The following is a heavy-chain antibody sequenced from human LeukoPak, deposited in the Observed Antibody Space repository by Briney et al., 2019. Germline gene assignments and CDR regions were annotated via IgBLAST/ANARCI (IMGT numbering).Heavy chain of an antibody. Sequence: SETLSLTCTVSGYSITSGYYWSWIRQPPGKGLEWIGEINHSGSTNYNPSLKSRVTISVDTSKNQFSLKLSSATAADTAVYYCARPARRPSGYYYLRYPGYFDYWGQGTLVTVSS. J-gene: IGHJ4*02. CDR2: INHSGST. D-gene: IGHD3-22*01. CDR1: GYSITSGYY. CDR3: ARPARRPSGYYYLRYPGYFDY. V-gene: IGHV4-34*01.